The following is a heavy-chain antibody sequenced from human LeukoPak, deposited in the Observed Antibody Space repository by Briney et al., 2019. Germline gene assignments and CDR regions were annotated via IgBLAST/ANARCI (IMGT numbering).Heavy chain of an antibody. CDR1: GFTFSSYA. J-gene: IGHJ4*02. D-gene: IGHD6-13*01. V-gene: IGHV3-33*08. CDR3: ARDQAVGAATGMFDY. CDR2: IWYDGSNK. Sequence: GGSLRLSCAASGFTFSSYAMHWVRQAPGKGLEWVAVIWYDGSNKYYADSVKGRFTISRDNSKNTLYLQMNSLRAEDTAVYYCARDQAVGAATGMFDYWGQGTLVTVSS.